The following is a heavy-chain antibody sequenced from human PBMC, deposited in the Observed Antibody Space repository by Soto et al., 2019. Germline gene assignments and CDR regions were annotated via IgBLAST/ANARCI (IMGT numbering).Heavy chain of an antibody. CDR1: GFTFSSYP. CDR2: ISGSGNTT. D-gene: IGHD6-13*01. CDR3: AKDLSSSWYPQY. V-gene: IGHV3-23*01. J-gene: IGHJ4*02. Sequence: EVQLLESGGGLVQPGGSLRPSCAAPGFTFSSYPMTWVPRAPGKGLEWVSAISGSGNTTYYADSVKGRFTISRDSSKNTLYLQMNSLRAEDTAVYFCAKDLSSSWYPQYWGQGTLVTVSS.